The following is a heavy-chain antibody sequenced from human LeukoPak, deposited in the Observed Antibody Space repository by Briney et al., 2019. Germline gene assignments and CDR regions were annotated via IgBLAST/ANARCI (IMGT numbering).Heavy chain of an antibody. CDR2: ISGSGGNT. Sequence: GGSLRLSCAASGFTFSSYAMTWVRQAPGKGLEWVSGISGSGGNTYYTDSVRGRLSISRDNSKNTLYLQVNSLRAEDTAVYYCARDGMATTPSGYWGQGTLVTVSS. CDR3: ARDGMATTPSGY. V-gene: IGHV3-23*01. CDR1: GFTFSSYA. J-gene: IGHJ4*02. D-gene: IGHD5-24*01.